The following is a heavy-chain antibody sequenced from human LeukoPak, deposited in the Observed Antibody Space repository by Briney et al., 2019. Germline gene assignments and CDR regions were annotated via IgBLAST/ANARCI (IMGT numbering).Heavy chain of an antibody. CDR2: ISSSSSTI. Sequence: GGSLRLSCAACGFTFSSYNMNWVRQAPGKGLEWVSYISSSSSTIYYADSVKGRFTISRDNAKNSLYLQMNSLRAEDTAVYYCARGSGGMDVWGKGTTVTVSS. D-gene: IGHD3-3*01. CDR3: ARGSGGMDV. J-gene: IGHJ6*03. CDR1: GFTFSSYN. V-gene: IGHV3-48*04.